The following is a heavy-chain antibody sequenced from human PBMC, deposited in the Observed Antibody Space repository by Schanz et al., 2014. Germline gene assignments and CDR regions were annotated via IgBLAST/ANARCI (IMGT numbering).Heavy chain of an antibody. CDR2: IRSSSTPI. Sequence: EVQLVESGGGWVQPGGSLRLSCAASGFTFSDYSMNWVRQAPGKGPEWVSYIRSSSTPIYYADSVKGRFTISRDNAKNTIYLHMNSLGAEDTAVYDCARAPHDSSRYYALDVWGQGTLVTVSS. V-gene: IGHV3-48*04. CDR3: ARAPHDSSRYYALDV. CDR1: GFTFSDYS. J-gene: IGHJ6*02. D-gene: IGHD3-22*01.